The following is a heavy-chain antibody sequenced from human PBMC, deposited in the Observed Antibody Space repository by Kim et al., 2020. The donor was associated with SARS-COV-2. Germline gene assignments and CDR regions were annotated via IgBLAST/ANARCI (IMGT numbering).Heavy chain of an antibody. D-gene: IGHD2-15*01. CDR1: GYSFTSYW. V-gene: IGHV5-10-1*01. CDR2: IDPSGSYT. J-gene: IGHJ3*02. Sequence: GESLKISCKGSGYSFTSYWISWVRQMPGKGLEWMGRIDPSGSYTNYSPSFQGHVTISADKSISTAYLQWSSLKASDTAMYYCARGPRDSSRAFDIWGQGTMVTVSS. CDR3: ARGPRDSSRAFDI.